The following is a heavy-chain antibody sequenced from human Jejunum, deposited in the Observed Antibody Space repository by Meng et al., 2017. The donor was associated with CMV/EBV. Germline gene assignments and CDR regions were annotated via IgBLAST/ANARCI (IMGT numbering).Heavy chain of an antibody. D-gene: IGHD4-11*01. CDR1: EYQFSFSS. J-gene: IGHJ4*02. Sequence: SCKTAEYQFSFSSMHWGRQAPGQGPEWMGSFDPRGDSTKYAGKFQGRLTLTEDRSTSTMYMELRSLRSEDTAVYYCARDNSHWSKDFWGQGTLVTVSS. CDR3: ARDNSHWSKDF. CDR2: FDPRGDST. V-gene: IGHV1-46*01.